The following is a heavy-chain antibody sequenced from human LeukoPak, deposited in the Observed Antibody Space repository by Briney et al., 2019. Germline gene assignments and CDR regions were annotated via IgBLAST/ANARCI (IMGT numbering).Heavy chain of an antibody. Sequence: ETLSLTCTVSGGSISSSSYYWGWIRQPPGKGLEWISYIMSSSSIISYADSVKGRFTISRDNSKKTLYLQMNSLRVEDTALYYCTKDIRRGDNYGYDQFAYWGQGTPVTVSS. D-gene: IGHD5-18*01. CDR2: IMSSSSII. CDR1: GGSISSSS. J-gene: IGHJ4*02. CDR3: TKDIRRGDNYGYDQFAY. V-gene: IGHV3-48*01.